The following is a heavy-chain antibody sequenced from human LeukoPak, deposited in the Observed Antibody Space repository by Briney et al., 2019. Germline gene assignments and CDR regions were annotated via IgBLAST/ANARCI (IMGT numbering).Heavy chain of an antibody. CDR1: GGSISTYY. Sequence: SETLSLTCTVSGGSISTYYWSWIRQPPGKGLEWIGYIYNSGSTDYNPSLKSRVTITVDTSKDQFSLKLSSVTAADTAVYYCARDGSNWGSAYYYMDVWGKGTTVIVSS. CDR2: IYNSGST. D-gene: IGHD7-27*01. CDR3: ARDGSNWGSAYYYMDV. V-gene: IGHV4-59*12. J-gene: IGHJ6*03.